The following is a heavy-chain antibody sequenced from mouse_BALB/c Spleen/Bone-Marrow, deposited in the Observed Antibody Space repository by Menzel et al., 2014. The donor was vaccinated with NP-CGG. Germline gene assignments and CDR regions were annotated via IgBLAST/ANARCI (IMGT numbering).Heavy chain of an antibody. J-gene: IGHJ4*01. CDR2: FYPGSGSI. D-gene: IGHD1-1*01. CDR3: ARHEKANYGNYAMDY. Sequence: LVESGAELVKPGASVKLSCKASGYTFTEYIIHWVKQRSGQGLEWIGCFYPGSGSIKYNEKFKDKATLTADKSSSTVYMELSRLTSEDSAVYFCARHEKANYGNYAMDYWGQGTSVTVSS. CDR1: GYTFTEYI. V-gene: IGHV1-62-2*01.